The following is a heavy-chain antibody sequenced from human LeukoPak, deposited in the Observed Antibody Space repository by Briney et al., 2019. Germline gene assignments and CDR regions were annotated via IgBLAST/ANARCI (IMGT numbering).Heavy chain of an antibody. CDR2: SSGSGGST. CDR1: RFTFSSSA. D-gene: IGHD3-22*01. CDR3: AKSRSSNYYDSSGYYFDY. Sequence: PGGSLRLSCAASRFTFSSSAMSWVRQVPGKGLEWVSGSSGSGGSTYYADSVKGRFTISRGNSKNTLYLQMNSLRAEDTAVYYCAKSRSSNYYDSSGYYFDYWGQGTLVTVSS. J-gene: IGHJ4*02. V-gene: IGHV3-23*01.